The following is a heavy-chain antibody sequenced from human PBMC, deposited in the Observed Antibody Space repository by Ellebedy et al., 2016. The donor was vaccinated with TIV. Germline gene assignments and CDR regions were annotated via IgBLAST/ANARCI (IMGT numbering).Heavy chain of an antibody. D-gene: IGHD2-2*01. J-gene: IGHJ4*02. V-gene: IGHV3-30-3*01. CDR3: ARETRGYAGIFDY. Sequence: GGSLRLXXAASGFSVRSYAMHWVRQAPGKGLEWVAVMSYDGSNKYYGDSVKGRFTISRDNSKNTVYLQMNSLRAEDTAVYYCARETRGYAGIFDYWGQGTLVTVSS. CDR1: GFSVRSYA. CDR2: MSYDGSNK.